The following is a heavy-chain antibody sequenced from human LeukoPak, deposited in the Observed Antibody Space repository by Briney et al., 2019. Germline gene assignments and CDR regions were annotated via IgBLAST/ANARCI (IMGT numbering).Heavy chain of an antibody. CDR2: ISSGSGTT. J-gene: IGHJ4*02. CDR1: GFTFSSYS. Sequence: GGSLRLSCAASGFTFSSYSMNWVRQTPGKGLEWISYISSGSGTTYYGDSVQSRFITSRDNAKNSLHLQMNSLRDEDTGVYYCAKDRGNDYGVFDYWGQGTLVTVSS. D-gene: IGHD4-17*01. V-gene: IGHV3-48*02. CDR3: AKDRGNDYGVFDY.